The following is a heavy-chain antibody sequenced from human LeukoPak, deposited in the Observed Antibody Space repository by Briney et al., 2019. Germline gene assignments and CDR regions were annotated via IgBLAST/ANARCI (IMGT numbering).Heavy chain of an antibody. D-gene: IGHD1-26*01. CDR3: ARGSGSYYFYYFQY. CDR2: IIPIFGTT. V-gene: IGHV1-69*13. CDR1: GGSVRRNA. Sequence: SAKISSKSSGGSVRRNAVTWVGKAPGQGLEWMGGIIPIFGTTNYAQKFQGRVTITADESTSTAYMELSSLKSDDTAVYYCARGSGSYYFYYFQYWGQGTLVTVSS. J-gene: IGHJ4*02.